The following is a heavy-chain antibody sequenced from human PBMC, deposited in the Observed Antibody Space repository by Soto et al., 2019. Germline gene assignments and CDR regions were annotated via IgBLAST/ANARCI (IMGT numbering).Heavy chain of an antibody. J-gene: IGHJ4*02. Sequence: HPXGSLLRFCDASGFTFSSYSRSWVRQAPGKGLEWVSAISGSGGSTYYADSVKGRFTISRDNSKNTLYLQMNSLRAEDTAVYYCAVDSSIAARPGYYFDYWGQGTLVTVYS. D-gene: IGHD6-6*01. CDR3: AVDSSIAARPGYYFDY. CDR2: ISGSGGST. CDR1: GFTFSSYS. V-gene: IGHV3-23*01.